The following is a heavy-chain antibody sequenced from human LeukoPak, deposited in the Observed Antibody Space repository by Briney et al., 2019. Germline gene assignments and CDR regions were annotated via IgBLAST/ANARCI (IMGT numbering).Heavy chain of an antibody. Sequence: PGGSLRLSCAASGFTFSSYGMHWVRQAPGKGLEWVAFIRYDGSNKYYADSVKGRFTISRDNSKNTLYLQMNSLRAEDTAVYYCAKNMNVLLWFGELLDNAFDYWGQGTLVTVSS. V-gene: IGHV3-30*02. J-gene: IGHJ4*02. CDR3: AKNMNVLLWFGELLDNAFDY. CDR2: IRYDGSNK. D-gene: IGHD3-10*01. CDR1: GFTFSSYG.